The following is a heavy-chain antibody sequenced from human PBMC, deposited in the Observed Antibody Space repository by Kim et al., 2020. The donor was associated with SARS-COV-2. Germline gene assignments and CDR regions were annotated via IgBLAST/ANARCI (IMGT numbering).Heavy chain of an antibody. CDR2: INTNTGNP. CDR1: GYTFTSYA. J-gene: IGHJ6*04. CDR3: ARAPLPSSFWSGTAPMYYYYYGMDV. V-gene: IGHV7-4-1*02. Sequence: ASVKVSCKASGYTFTSYAMNWVRQAPGQGLEWMGWINTNTGNPTYAQGFTGRFVFSLDTSVSTAYLQISSLKAEDTAVYYCARAPLPSSFWSGTAPMYYYYYGMDVWGKGTTVTVSS. D-gene: IGHD3-3*01.